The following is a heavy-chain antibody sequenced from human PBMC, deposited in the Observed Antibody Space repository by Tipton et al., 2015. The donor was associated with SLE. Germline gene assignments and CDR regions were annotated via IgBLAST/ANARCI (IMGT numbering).Heavy chain of an antibody. J-gene: IGHJ3*02. CDR2: VFHSGTT. CDR3: ARRGRSAEDQMDDAFDI. D-gene: IGHD3-3*01. CDR1: GYSVNSDHY. V-gene: IGHV4-38-2*01. Sequence: TLSLTCAVSGYSVNSDHYWGWIRQPPGKGLEWIGSVFHSGTTYYNPSLKSRVSISVDTSKNHFSLRLSSVTAADTAVYYCARRGRSAEDQMDDAFDIWGQGTVITVSS.